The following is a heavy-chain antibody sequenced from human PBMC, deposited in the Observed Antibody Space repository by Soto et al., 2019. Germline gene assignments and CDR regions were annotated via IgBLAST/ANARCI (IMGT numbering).Heavy chain of an antibody. D-gene: IGHD5-18*01. CDR3: TSGGYSYGWGY. Sequence: EVQLVESGGGLGQPGGSLRLSGVGSGFTFSSYWMHWVRQVPGKGPVWVSRINSDGSASSYADFVKGRFTVSRDNAKNTLYLEMNSLSAEDTAVYYCTSGGYSYGWGYWGQGTLVTVSS. J-gene: IGHJ4*02. CDR1: GFTFSSYW. CDR2: INSDGSAS. V-gene: IGHV3-74*01.